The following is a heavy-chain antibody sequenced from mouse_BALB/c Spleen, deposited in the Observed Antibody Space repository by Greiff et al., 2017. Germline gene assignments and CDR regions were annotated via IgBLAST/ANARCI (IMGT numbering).Heavy chain of an antibody. D-gene: IGHD2-3*01. CDR1: GFNIKDTY. Sequence: VQLQQSGAELVKPGASVKLSCTASGFNIKDTYMHWVKQRPEQGLEWIGRIDPANGNTKYDPKFQGKATITADTSSNTAYLQLSSLTSEDTAVYYCARDDGYYSYAMDDWGQGTSVTVSS. V-gene: IGHV14-3*02. CDR3: ARDDGYYSYAMDD. CDR2: IDPANGNT. J-gene: IGHJ4*01.